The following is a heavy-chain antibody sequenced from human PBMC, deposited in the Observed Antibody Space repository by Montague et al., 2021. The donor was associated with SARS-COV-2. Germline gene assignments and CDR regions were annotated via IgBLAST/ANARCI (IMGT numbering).Heavy chain of an antibody. J-gene: IGHJ6*02. Sequence: SLRLSRAASGFTFSSYSMNWVRQAPGKGLEWVSSISSSSSYIYYADSVKGRFTISRDNAKNSLYLQMNSLRAEDTAVYFCARERTVVIITGYYYYGVDVWGQGTTVTVSS. CDR1: GFTFSSYS. CDR2: ISSSSSYI. V-gene: IGHV3-21*01. CDR3: ARERTVVIITGYYYYGVDV. D-gene: IGHD3-10*01.